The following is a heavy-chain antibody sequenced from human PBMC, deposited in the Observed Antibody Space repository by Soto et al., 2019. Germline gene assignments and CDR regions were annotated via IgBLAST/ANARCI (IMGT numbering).Heavy chain of an antibody. Sequence: GGSLRLSCAASGFTFSTYWMSWVRQAPGRGLEWVATIKQDGNEKYFADSVKGRFSIPRDKAKNSQYLQMNRLKAEDTAVYYCARDRAETFYSAISSAFDYWGQGSLLTLS. J-gene: IGHJ4*02. CDR2: IKQDGNEK. V-gene: IGHV3-7*01. CDR1: GFTFSTYW. CDR3: ARDRAETFYSAISSAFDY. D-gene: IGHD1-26*01.